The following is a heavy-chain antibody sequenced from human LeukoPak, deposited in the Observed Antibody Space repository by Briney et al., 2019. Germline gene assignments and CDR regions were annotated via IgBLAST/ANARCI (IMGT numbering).Heavy chain of an antibody. D-gene: IGHD2-2*01. CDR2: IRSDGSTE. CDR3: AKDLPDAYFDY. J-gene: IGHJ4*02. Sequence: GGSLRLSFAASGFTFSSYAMSWVRQAPGKGLEWVAFIRSDGSTEYYTDSVKGRFTISSDNSKNTLYLQMSSLRAEDTALYYCAKDLPDAYFDYWGLGTLVTVSS. CDR1: GFTFSSYA. V-gene: IGHV3-30*02.